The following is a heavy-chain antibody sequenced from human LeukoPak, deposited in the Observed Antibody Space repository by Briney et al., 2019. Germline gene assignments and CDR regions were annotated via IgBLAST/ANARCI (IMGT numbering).Heavy chain of an antibody. J-gene: IGHJ6*03. V-gene: IGHV1-2*04. D-gene: IGHD4-11*01. CDR1: GYTFTSYY. CDR2: INPNSGGT. CDR3: ARNIYSNPYYYYYMDV. Sequence: ASVKVSCKASGYTFTSYYMHWVRQAPGQGLEWMGWINPNSGGTNYAQKFQGWVTMTRDTSISTAYMELRSLRSDDTAVYYCARNIYSNPYYYYYMDVWGKGTTVTVSS.